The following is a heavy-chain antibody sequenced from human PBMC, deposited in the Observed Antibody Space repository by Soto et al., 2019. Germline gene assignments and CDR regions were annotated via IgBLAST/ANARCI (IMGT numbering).Heavy chain of an antibody. CDR3: ARDQITIFGVVIPDYYYGMDV. CDR2: IKQDGSEK. Sequence: PGGSLRLSCAASGFTFSSYWMSWVRQAPGKGLEWVANIKQDGSEKYYVDSVKGRSTISRDNAKNSLYLQMNSLRVEDTAVYYCARDQITIFGVVIPDYYYGMDVWGQGTTVTVSS. V-gene: IGHV3-7*01. J-gene: IGHJ6*02. CDR1: GFTFSSYW. D-gene: IGHD3-3*01.